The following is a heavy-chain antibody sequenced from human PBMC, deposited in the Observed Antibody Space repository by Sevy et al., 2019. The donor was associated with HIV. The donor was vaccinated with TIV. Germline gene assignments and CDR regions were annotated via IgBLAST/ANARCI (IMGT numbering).Heavy chain of an antibody. Sequence: SETLSLTCTVSGGSISSYYWSWIRQPAGKGLEWIGRIYISGSTNYKPSLKSRVSRSVDTSKNQFSLRLSSVTAAETAVYYCVRSKRFYDSSAFYGSYAFDIWGQGTMVTVSS. CDR3: VRSKRFYDSSAFYGSYAFDI. CDR1: GGSISSYY. D-gene: IGHD3-22*01. J-gene: IGHJ3*02. V-gene: IGHV4-4*07. CDR2: IYISGST.